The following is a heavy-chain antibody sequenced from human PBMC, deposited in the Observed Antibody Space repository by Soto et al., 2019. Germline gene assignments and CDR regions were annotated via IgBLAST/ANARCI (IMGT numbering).Heavy chain of an antibody. CDR2: ISGSGGST. V-gene: IGHV3-23*01. J-gene: IGHJ6*02. Sequence: GGSLRLSCAASGFTFSSYAMSWVRQAPGKGLEWVSAISGSGGSTYYADSVKGRFTISRDNSKNTRYLQMNSLRAEDTAVYYCAKEAARDGYHEGYYYYGMDVWGQGTTVTVSS. D-gene: IGHD5-12*01. CDR3: AKEAARDGYHEGYYYYGMDV. CDR1: GFTFSSYA.